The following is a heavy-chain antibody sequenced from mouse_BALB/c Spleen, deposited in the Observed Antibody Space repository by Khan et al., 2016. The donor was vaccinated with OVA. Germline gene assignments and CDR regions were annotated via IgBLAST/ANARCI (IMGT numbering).Heavy chain of an antibody. V-gene: IGHV3-2*02. CDR2: ISYSGAT. J-gene: IGHJ2*01. D-gene: IGHD1-1*01. CDR1: GYSITSGYA. CDR3: AKGNYYEYYFDY. Sequence: EVQLQESGPGLVKPSQSLSLTCTVTGYSITSGYAWNCIRQFPGNKLEWMGYISYSGATSHTPSLKSLIFITRDSSKNQFFLQLNSVTNEDTANYYCAKGNYYEYYFDYWGQGTTLTVSS.